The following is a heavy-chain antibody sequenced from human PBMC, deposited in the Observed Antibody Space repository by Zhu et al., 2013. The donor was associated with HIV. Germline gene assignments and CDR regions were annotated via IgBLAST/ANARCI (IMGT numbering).Heavy chain of an antibody. CDR2: IYHSGST. CDR1: GYSISSGYY. CDR3: ARHAEGGAFDY. Sequence: QVQLQESGPGLVKPSETLSLTCAVSGYSISSGYYWGWIRQPPGKGLEWIGSIYHSGSTYYNPSLKSRVTISVDTSKNQFSLKLSSVTAADTAVYYCARHAEGGAFDYWGQGTLVTVSS. J-gene: IGHJ4*02. D-gene: IGHD1-26*01. V-gene: IGHV4-38-2*01.